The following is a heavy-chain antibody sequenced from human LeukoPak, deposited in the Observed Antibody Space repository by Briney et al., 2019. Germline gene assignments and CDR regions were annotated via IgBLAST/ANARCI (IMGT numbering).Heavy chain of an antibody. CDR2: ISSSSRTI. CDR3: ARGGIAARYDY. V-gene: IGHV3-48*01. J-gene: IGHJ4*02. D-gene: IGHD6-6*01. CDR1: GFSFSTYS. Sequence: GGSLRLSCAASGFSFSTYSLNWVRQAPGKGLEWVSYISSSSRTIYYADSVKGRFTISRDNARNSLDLQMNSLRVEDTAVYYCARGGIAARYDYWGQGTLVTVSS.